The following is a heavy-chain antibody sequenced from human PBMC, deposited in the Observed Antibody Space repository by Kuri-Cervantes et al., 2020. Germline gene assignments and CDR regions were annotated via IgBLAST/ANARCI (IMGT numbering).Heavy chain of an antibody. J-gene: IGHJ4*02. CDR2: IWYDGSNK. CDR3: VRDARYCPDQ. CDR1: EFTFNTYG. Sequence: GGSLRLSCTTSEFTFNTYGMHWVRQAPGKGLEWVALIWYDGSNKYYADSVKGRFTVSRDNAKSTMYLQMNSLRAEDTAVYYCVRDARYCPDQWGQGTLVTVSS. D-gene: IGHD3-9*01. V-gene: IGHV3-33*08.